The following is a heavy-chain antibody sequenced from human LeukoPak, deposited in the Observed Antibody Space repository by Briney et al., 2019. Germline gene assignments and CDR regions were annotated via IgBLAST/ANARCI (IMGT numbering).Heavy chain of an antibody. J-gene: IGHJ4*02. CDR1: GFTFSNYA. V-gene: IGHV3-66*01. D-gene: IGHD3-10*01. CDR3: ARVPPGSGSYYSDY. Sequence: GGSLRLSCAASGFTFSNYAMNWVRQAPGKGLEWVSVIYSGGSTYYADSVKGRFTISRDNSKNTLYLQMNSLRAEDTAVYYCARVPPGSGSYYSDYWGQGTLVTVSS. CDR2: IYSGGST.